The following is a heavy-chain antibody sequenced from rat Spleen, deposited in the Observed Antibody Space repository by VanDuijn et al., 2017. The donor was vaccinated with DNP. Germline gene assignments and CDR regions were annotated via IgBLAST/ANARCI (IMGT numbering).Heavy chain of an antibody. CDR3: TRFHSTGLTWFAY. V-gene: IGHV5-58*01. CDR1: GFTFSSYW. CDR2: INTDGGST. J-gene: IGHJ3*01. Sequence: EVQLVESGGGLVQPGRSLKLSCAASGFTFSSYWMYWIRQAPGKGLEWVASINTDGGSTYYPDSVKGRFTISRDNAENTVYLQMNSLQTEDTAIYFCTRFHSTGLTWFAYWGQGTLVTVSS. D-gene: IGHD1-4*01.